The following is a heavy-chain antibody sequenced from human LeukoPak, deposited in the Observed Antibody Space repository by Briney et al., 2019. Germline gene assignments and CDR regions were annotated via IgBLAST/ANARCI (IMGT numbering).Heavy chain of an antibody. Sequence: GASVKVSCKVSGYTLTELSMHWVRQAPGKGLEWMGGFDPEDGETIYAQKFQGRVTMTEDTSTDTAYMELSSLRSEDTAVYYCATDLFSYGNNNPNDYWAQDPLVPVPS. V-gene: IGHV1-24*01. J-gene: IGHJ4*02. CDR2: FDPEDGET. D-gene: IGHD4-11*01. CDR1: GYTLTELS. CDR3: ATDLFSYGNNNPNDY.